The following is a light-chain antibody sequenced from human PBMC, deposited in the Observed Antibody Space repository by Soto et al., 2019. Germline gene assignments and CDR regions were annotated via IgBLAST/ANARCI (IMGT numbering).Light chain of an antibody. V-gene: IGKV3-20*01. Sequence: IVLTQSPGTLSLSPGDRATLSCRASQRVGTLYLAWYQQKPGQAPRLLISGTSTRATGITDRFSGSASGTDFTLTISRLEPEDFAVYYCQEYGTSPRTFGQGTRV. CDR2: GTS. CDR3: QEYGTSPRT. CDR1: QRVGTLY. J-gene: IGKJ1*01.